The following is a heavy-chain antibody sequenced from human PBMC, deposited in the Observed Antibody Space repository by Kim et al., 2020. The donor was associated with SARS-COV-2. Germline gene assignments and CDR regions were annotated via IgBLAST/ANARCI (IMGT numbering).Heavy chain of an antibody. CDR2: ISYDGRNK. CDR3: ARGNYYESVSLSDYYNGMDV. Sequence: GGSLRLSCADSGLSFDDSAMNRVRQAPGKGLEWVAVISYDGRNKEYADSVKGRFSISRDNSKTTLSLQMNSLRVEDTAVYYCARGNYYESVSLSDYYNGMDVWGQGTTVTVSS. D-gene: IGHD3-10*01. J-gene: IGHJ6*02. CDR1: GLSFDDSA. V-gene: IGHV3-30-3*01.